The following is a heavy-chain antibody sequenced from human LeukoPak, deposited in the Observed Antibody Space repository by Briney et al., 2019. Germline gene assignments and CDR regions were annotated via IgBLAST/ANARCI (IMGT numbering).Heavy chain of an antibody. Sequence: PGGSLRLSCAASGFTFSSYAMSWVRQAPGKGLEWVSAISGSGGSTYYADSVKGRFTISRDNAKNSLYLQMNSLRAEDTAVYYCARDGVVEMATMGAFDIWGQGTMVTVSS. CDR2: ISGSGGST. D-gene: IGHD5-24*01. CDR3: ARDGVVEMATMGAFDI. V-gene: IGHV3-23*01. J-gene: IGHJ3*02. CDR1: GFTFSSYA.